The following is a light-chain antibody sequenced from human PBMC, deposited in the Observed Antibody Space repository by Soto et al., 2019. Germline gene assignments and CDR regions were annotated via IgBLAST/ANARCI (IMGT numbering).Light chain of an antibody. Sequence: DIQMAQSPSTLGASVGDSVTITCRASQNIRNWLAWYQQKPGKAPNPRIYDASSLKSGVPARFSGSGSGTEFTLTISSLQPDDFATYYCQQYNTYSTFGQGTRLEI. V-gene: IGKV1-5*01. CDR3: QQYNTYST. J-gene: IGKJ5*01. CDR2: DAS. CDR1: QNIRNW.